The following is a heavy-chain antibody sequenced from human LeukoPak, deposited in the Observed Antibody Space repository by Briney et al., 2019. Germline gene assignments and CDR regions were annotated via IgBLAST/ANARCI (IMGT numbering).Heavy chain of an antibody. CDR1: GGSISSGDYY. CDR3: ARDERRCSGGSCCTNYFDY. Sequence: SETLSLTCTVSGGSISSGDYYWSWIRQPPGKGLEWIGYIYYSGSTYYNPSLKSRVTISVDTSKNQFSLKLSSVTAADTAVYYCARDERRCSGGSCCTNYFDYWGQGTLVTVSS. CDR2: IYYSGST. D-gene: IGHD2-15*01. V-gene: IGHV4-30-4*01. J-gene: IGHJ4*02.